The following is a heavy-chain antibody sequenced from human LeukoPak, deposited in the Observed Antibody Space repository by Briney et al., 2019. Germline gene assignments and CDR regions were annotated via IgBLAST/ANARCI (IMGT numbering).Heavy chain of an antibody. J-gene: IGHJ4*02. D-gene: IGHD6-19*01. CDR3: ARFKSSGWYYFDN. Sequence: SETLSLTCAVYGGSFSGYYWSGIRQPPGKALEWIGDIYATGTTSTRFNPSLMSRATISVDTSQNQFSLTLNSVTAADTAVYFCARFKSSGWYYFDNWGQGTLVTVSS. CDR1: GGSFSGYY. CDR2: IYATGTTS. V-gene: IGHV4-34*11.